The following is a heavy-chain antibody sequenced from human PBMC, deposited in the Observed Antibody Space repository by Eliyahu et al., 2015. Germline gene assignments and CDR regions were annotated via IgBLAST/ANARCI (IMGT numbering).Heavy chain of an antibody. CDR1: GFTISSNF. CDR2: TFSDGSS. D-gene: IGHD4/OR15-4a*01. V-gene: IGHV3-53*01. Sequence: EVQVVEFGGGLIQPGGSLRLSCAASGFTISSNFMSWVRQAPGXGLECVXVTFSDGSSXYTDSVRGRFTISXDNSKNTLYLQMNSLRAEDTAVYYCARGYXGTVDWGQGTLVTVSS. CDR3: ARGYXGTVD. J-gene: IGHJ4*02.